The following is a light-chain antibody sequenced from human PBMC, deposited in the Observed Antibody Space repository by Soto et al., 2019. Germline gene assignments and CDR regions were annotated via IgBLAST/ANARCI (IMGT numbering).Light chain of an antibody. CDR3: QQSNSIPYT. J-gene: IGKJ2*01. V-gene: IGKV1-39*01. CDR2: AAS. CDR1: QSISNF. Sequence: DIQMTQSPSSLSASVGDRVAITCRAGQSISNFLNWYQQKPGTAPKLLIYAASRLQSDVPSRFSGSRSGTAFTHTINSLQPEDVATYYCQQSNSIPYTFGQGTKLEI.